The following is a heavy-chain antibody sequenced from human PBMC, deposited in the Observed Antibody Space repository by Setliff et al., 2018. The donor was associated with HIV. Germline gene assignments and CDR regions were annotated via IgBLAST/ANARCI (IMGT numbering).Heavy chain of an antibody. J-gene: IGHJ6*02. Sequence: ASVKVSCKASGYTFTGYYMHWVRQAPGQGLEWMGRINPNSGGTNYAQKSQGRVTMTRDTSISTAYMELSWLRSDDTAVYYCARDSRAHAIPGAINYRYYGMDVWGQGTTVTVS. CDR1: GYTFTGYY. V-gene: IGHV1-2*06. CDR2: INPNSGGT. CDR3: ARDSRAHAIPGAINYRYYGMDV. D-gene: IGHD2-8*01.